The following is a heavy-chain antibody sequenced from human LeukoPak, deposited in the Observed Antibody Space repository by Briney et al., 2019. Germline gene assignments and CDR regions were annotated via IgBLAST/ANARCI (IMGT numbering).Heavy chain of an antibody. D-gene: IGHD6-13*01. CDR3: ARDKTGVAAAGSTTFQH. Sequence: ASVKVSCRASGYTFTGYYMHWVRQAPGQGLEWMGWINPNSGGTNYAQKFQGRVTMTRDTSISTAYMELSRLRSDDTAVYYCARDKTGVAAAGSTTFQHWGQGTLVTVSS. CDR1: GYTFTGYY. CDR2: INPNSGGT. V-gene: IGHV1-2*02. J-gene: IGHJ1*01.